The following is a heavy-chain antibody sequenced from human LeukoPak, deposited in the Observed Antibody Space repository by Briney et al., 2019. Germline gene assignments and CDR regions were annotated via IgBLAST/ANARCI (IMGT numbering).Heavy chain of an antibody. CDR1: GGSISSYY. D-gene: IGHD6-19*01. CDR2: IYTSRST. Sequence: SETLSLTCTVSGGSISSYYWSWIRNPQPPGLELIGYIYTSRSTNYNPSLKSRVTISVDTSKNQFSLKLSSVTAADTAVYYCASHYGQWLCHGWFDPWGQGTLVTVSS. V-gene: IGHV4-4*09. CDR3: ASHYGQWLCHGWFDP. J-gene: IGHJ5*02.